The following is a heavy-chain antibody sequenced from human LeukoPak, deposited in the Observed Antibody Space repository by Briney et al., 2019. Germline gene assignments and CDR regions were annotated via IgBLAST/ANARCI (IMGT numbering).Heavy chain of an antibody. CDR3: AKGGIVVVVAATLDY. V-gene: IGHV3-23*01. D-gene: IGHD2-15*01. Sequence: PGGSLRLSCAASGFTFNTYVMSWVRQAPGKGLEWVSAINGGGSNTYYADSVKGRFTISRDNSKNMVYLQMNNLRADDTAVYYCAKGGIVVVVAATLDYWGQGTLVTVSS. CDR1: GFTFNTYV. CDR2: INGGGSNT. J-gene: IGHJ4*02.